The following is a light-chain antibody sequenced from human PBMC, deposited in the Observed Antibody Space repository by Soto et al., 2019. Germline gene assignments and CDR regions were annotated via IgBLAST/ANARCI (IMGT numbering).Light chain of an antibody. CDR3: QQYGYSPIT. V-gene: IGKV3-20*01. CDR2: AAS. CDR1: QSVSSSH. Sequence: VLRPTAGTWSLSPGESAPLSFXXSQSVSSSHLAWYQHKPGQAPRLLIYAASSRATGSPDRFSGGGSGTDFTLTISRLQPEDFAVYYCQQYGYSPITVGQGTRPDI. J-gene: IGKJ5*01.